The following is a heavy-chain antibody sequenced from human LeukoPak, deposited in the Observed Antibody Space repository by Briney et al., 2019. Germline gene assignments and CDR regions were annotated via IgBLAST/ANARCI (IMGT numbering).Heavy chain of an antibody. D-gene: IGHD1-26*01. V-gene: IGHV3-48*01. CDR1: GFTFSSYS. CDR3: AKYVPVGAYFDY. CDR2: ISSSSSTI. Sequence: GGSLRLSCAASGFTFSSYSMNWVRQAPGKGLEWVSYISSSSSTIYYADSVKGRFTISRDNSKNTLYLQMNSLRAEDTAVYYCAKYVPVGAYFDYWGQGTLVTVSS. J-gene: IGHJ4*02.